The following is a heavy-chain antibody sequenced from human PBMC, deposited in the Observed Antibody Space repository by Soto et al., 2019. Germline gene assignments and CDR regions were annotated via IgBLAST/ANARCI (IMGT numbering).Heavy chain of an antibody. J-gene: IGHJ5*02. D-gene: IGHD6-19*01. CDR3: AKARYASGWSGLDT. CDR2: ISYDGVNK. Sequence: GGSLRLSCAASRFNFSAYGMHWVRQAPGKGLEWVAGISYDGVNKFYSASMKGRLTVSRDNAKNTFYLQMDSLRPADTALYYCAKARYASGWSGLDTWGQGALVTVSS. CDR1: RFNFSAYG. V-gene: IGHV3-30*18.